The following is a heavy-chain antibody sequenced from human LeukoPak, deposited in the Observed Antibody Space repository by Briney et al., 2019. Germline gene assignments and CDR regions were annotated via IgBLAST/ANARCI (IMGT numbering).Heavy chain of an antibody. Sequence: GGSLRLSCVASGFTFSTYWMSWVRQTPGKRLEWVANIKPDGSEKYYVDSVKGRFTISRDNAKNSLYLQMNSLRAEDTAVYYCAKEGFDSWGQGTLVTVSS. CDR2: IKPDGSEK. CDR3: AKEGFDS. CDR1: GFTFSTYW. J-gene: IGHJ4*02. V-gene: IGHV3-7*03.